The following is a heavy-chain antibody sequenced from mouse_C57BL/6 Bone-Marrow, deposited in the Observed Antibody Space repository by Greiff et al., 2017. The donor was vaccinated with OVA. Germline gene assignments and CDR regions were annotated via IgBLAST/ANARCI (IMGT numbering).Heavy chain of an antibody. CDR2: IDPSDSYT. J-gene: IGHJ3*01. D-gene: IGHD1-1*01. V-gene: IGHV1-69*01. CDR1: GYTFTSYW. Sequence: VQLQQPGTELVKPGASVKLSCKASGYTFTSYWMHWVKQRPGQGLEWIGEIDPSDSYTNYNQKFKGKSTLTVDKSSSTAYMQLSSLTSEDSAVYYCAREWDYYGSSSWFAYWGQGTLVTVSA. CDR3: AREWDYYGSSSWFAY.